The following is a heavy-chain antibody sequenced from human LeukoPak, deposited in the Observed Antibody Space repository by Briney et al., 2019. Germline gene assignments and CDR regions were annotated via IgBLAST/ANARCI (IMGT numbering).Heavy chain of an antibody. Sequence: GGSLRLSYAASGFIFSDYYMSWVRRAPGKGLEWVSYISASGSTVYYADSVKGRFTISRDNAKRSLYLQMNNLTAEDTAVYYCARDGSSSTSCFDYWGQGTLVIVSS. CDR2: ISASGSTV. V-gene: IGHV3-11*04. J-gene: IGHJ4*02. D-gene: IGHD2-2*01. CDR1: GFIFSDYY. CDR3: ARDGSSSTSCFDY.